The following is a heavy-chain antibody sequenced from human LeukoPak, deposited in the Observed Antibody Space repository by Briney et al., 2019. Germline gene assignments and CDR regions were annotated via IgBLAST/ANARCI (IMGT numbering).Heavy chain of an antibody. Sequence: SEALSLTCTVSGGSISSYYWSWIRQPPGKGLEWIGYIYYTGSTNYNPSLKSRVTISVDTSKNQFSLKLSSVTAADTAVYYCARYLAAGYFDLWGRGTLVTVSS. CDR2: IYYTGST. D-gene: IGHD6-25*01. CDR3: ARYLAAGYFDL. CDR1: GGSISSYY. V-gene: IGHV4-59*08. J-gene: IGHJ2*01.